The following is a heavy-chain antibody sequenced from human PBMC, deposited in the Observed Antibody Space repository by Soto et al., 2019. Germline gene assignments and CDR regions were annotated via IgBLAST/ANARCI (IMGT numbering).Heavy chain of an antibody. CDR2: IIHSGST. D-gene: IGHD1-7*01. Sequence: SETLSLTCTVSGGSISTYNYWGWIRQPPGKGLEWIANIIHSGSTCYNPSLRSRVTISVDTSKNQFSLNLSSVTAADTAVYYCARGSGTGTTWFDPWGQGTLVTVSS. J-gene: IGHJ5*02. CDR1: GGSISTYNY. V-gene: IGHV4-38-2*02. CDR3: ARGSGTGTTWFDP.